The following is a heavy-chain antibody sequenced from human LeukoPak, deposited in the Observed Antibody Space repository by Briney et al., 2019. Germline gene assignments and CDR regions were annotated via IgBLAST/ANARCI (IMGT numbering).Heavy chain of an antibody. J-gene: IGHJ6*02. CDR2: IKQDGSEK. D-gene: IGHD3-10*01. V-gene: IGHV3-7*03. CDR1: GFSFSSYA. CDR3: ARDPITMVRGVMYYYYGMDV. Sequence: GGSLRLSCAASGFSFSSYATSWVRQAPGKGLEWVANIKQDGSEKYYVDSVKGRFTISRDNAKNSLYLQMNSLRAEDTAVYYCARDPITMVRGVMYYYYGMDVWGQGTTVTVSS.